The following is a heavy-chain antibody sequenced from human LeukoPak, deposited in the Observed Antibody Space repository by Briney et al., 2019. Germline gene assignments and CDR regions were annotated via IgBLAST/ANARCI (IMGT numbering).Heavy chain of an antibody. CDR3: ASRKYYSLHYYYYMDV. Sequence: SVKVSCKASGGTFSSYAISWVRQAPGQGLEWMGGIIPIFGTANYAQKFQGRVTITADESTSKAYMELSSLRSEDTAVYYCASRKYYSLHYYYYMDVWGKGTTVTVSS. V-gene: IGHV1-69*13. CDR2: IIPIFGTA. J-gene: IGHJ6*03. D-gene: IGHD4-11*01. CDR1: GGTFSSYA.